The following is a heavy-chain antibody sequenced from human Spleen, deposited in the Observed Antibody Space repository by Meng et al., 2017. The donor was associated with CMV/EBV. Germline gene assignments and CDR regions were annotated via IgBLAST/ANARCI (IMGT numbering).Heavy chain of an antibody. Sequence: QLGESGGGWVTPGGSLRCVCAASGFTVSSNYMGWVRQAPGKGLEWVSVIYSGGSTYYADSVKGRFTISRDNSKNTLYLQMNSLRAEDTAVYYCARMTTTYYYDSSGYPDYWGQGTLVTVSS. CDR2: IYSGGST. CDR1: GFTVSSNY. CDR3: ARMTTTYYYDSSGYPDY. D-gene: IGHD3-22*01. V-gene: IGHV3-66*01. J-gene: IGHJ4*02.